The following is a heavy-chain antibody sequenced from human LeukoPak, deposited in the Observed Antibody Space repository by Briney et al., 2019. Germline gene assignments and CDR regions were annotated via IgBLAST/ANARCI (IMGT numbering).Heavy chain of an antibody. CDR3: VREAAATLFDY. Sequence: GGSLRLSCAASGFTFGSFTMNWVRQAPGKGLEWVAAISSSSRDIFYADSVKGRFSISRDNTQNSLSLQMNSLRAEDTAVYYCVREAAATLFDYWGQGTLVTVSS. D-gene: IGHD1-26*01. CDR1: GFTFGSFT. J-gene: IGHJ4*02. CDR2: ISSSSRDI. V-gene: IGHV3-21*01.